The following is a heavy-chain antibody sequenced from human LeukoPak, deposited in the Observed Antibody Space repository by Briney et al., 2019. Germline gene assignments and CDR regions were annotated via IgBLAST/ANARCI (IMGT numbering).Heavy chain of an antibody. CDR3: ARDGCSSTSCYRGPYYYYYMDV. Sequence: ASVKVSCKASGGTFSSYAISWVRQAPGQGLEWMGGIIPIFGTANYAQKFRGRVTITTDESTSTAYMELSSLRSEDTAVYYCARDGCSSTSCYRGPYYYYYMDVWGKGTTVTVSS. V-gene: IGHV1-69*05. CDR1: GGTFSSYA. J-gene: IGHJ6*03. CDR2: IIPIFGTA. D-gene: IGHD2-2*01.